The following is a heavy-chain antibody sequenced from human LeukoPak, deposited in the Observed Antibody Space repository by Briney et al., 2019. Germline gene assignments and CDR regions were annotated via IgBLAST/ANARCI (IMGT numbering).Heavy chain of an antibody. Sequence: PSETLSLTCTLSGGSISSYYWSWIRQPAGKGLEWIGRIHTSGSTNYNPSLKSRVTMSVDTSKNQFSLKLSSVTAVDTAVYYCARDRYYYGSGSYPYMDVWGKGTTVTISS. CDR2: IHTSGST. CDR1: GGSISSYY. D-gene: IGHD3-10*01. J-gene: IGHJ6*03. CDR3: ARDRYYYGSGSYPYMDV. V-gene: IGHV4-4*07.